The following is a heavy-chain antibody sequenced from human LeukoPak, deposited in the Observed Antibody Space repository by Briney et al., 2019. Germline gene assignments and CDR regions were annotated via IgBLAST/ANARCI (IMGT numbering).Heavy chain of an antibody. CDR2: IYYSGST. J-gene: IGHJ6*02. D-gene: IGHD2-2*01. CDR1: GGSISSSSYY. V-gene: IGHV4-39*07. Sequence: PSETLSLTCTVSGGSISSSSYYWGWIRQPPGKGLEWIGSIYYSGSTYYNPSLKSRVTISVDKSKNQFSLKLSSVTAADTAVYYCASLGLGYCSSTSCYDNYGMDVWGQGATVTVSS. CDR3: ASLGLGYCSSTSCYDNYGMDV.